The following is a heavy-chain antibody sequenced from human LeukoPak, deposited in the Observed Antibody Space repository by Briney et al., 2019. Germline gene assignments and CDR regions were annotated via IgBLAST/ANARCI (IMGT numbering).Heavy chain of an antibody. CDR2: VSYSGTN. CDR1: GDSVSSSRYS. Sequence: SETLSLTCTVSGDSVSSSRYSWGWIRQPPGKGLEWIGSVSYSGTNYNNPSLKSRVTISVDTSKNQFSVKLTSVTAADTAMYYCASLGTLRSWGQGILVTVSS. J-gene: IGHJ5*02. D-gene: IGHD7-27*01. CDR3: ASLGTLRS. V-gene: IGHV4-39*01.